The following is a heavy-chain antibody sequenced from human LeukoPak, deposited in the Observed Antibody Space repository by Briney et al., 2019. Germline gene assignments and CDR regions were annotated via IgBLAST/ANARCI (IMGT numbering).Heavy chain of an antibody. V-gene: IGHV3-30*02. Sequence: GGSLRLSCAASAFSFSSYGMHWVRQAPGKGLEWVAFIGYDGSNKYYADSVKGRFTISRDKSKNTLYLQMNSLRAEDTAVYYCARDFSRGSYKGRDYYMDVWGKGTTVTVSS. D-gene: IGHD1-26*01. CDR2: IGYDGSNK. CDR3: ARDFSRGSYKGRDYYMDV. J-gene: IGHJ6*03. CDR1: AFSFSSYG.